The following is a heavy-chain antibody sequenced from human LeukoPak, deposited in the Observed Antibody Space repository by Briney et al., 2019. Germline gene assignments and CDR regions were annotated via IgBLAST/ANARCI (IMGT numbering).Heavy chain of an antibody. CDR1: GFSFSTSA. D-gene: IGHD3-16*01. CDR2: IVGGGGST. CDR3: AKDLGRDY. V-gene: IGHV3-23*01. J-gene: IGHJ4*02. Sequence: GGSLRLSCEASGFSFSTSAMSSVRQAPGKGLEWVSGIVGGGGSTYYADSVKGRFTISRDNSKNMLYLQMNSLRAEDTAVYYCAKDLGRDYWGQGTLVTVSS.